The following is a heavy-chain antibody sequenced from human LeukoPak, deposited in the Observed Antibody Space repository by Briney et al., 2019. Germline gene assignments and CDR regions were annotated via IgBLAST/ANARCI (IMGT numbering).Heavy chain of an antibody. CDR1: GGSISSYY. CDR2: IYTSGST. CDR3: ARDLPSIAARGGAFDI. V-gene: IGHV4-4*07. J-gene: IGHJ3*02. D-gene: IGHD6-6*01. Sequence: SETLSLTCTVSGGSISSYYWSWIRQPAGKGLEWIGRIYTSGSTIYNPSLKSRVTMSVDTSKNQFSLKLSSVTAADTAVYYCARDLPSIAARGGAFDIWGQGTMVTVSS.